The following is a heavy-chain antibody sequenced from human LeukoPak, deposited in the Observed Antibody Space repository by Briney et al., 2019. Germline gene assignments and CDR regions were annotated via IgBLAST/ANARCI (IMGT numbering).Heavy chain of an antibody. D-gene: IGHD1-26*01. Sequence: PLETLSLTCTVSGGSISSTSYYWGWIRQPPGKGLEWIGSIYYSGSTYYNPSLKSRVTISVDTSKNQFSLKLNSVTAADTAVYYCARGQGATVPQVGKNWFDPWGQGTRVIVSS. V-gene: IGHV4-39*01. J-gene: IGHJ5*02. CDR3: ARGQGATVPQVGKNWFDP. CDR2: IYYSGST. CDR1: GGSISSTSYY.